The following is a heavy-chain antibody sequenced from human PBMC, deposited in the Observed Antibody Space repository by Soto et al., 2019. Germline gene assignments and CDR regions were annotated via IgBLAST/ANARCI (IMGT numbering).Heavy chain of an antibody. CDR2: IYSGGST. CDR1: GFTVSSNY. D-gene: IGHD3-22*01. Sequence: EVQLVESGGGLNQRGGSLRLSCAASGFTVSSNYMSWVRQAPGKGLEWVSVIYSGGSTYYADSVKGRFTISRDNSKNTLYLQMNSLRAEDTAVYYCAREHYYDSRGNWYFDLWGRGTLVTVSS. CDR3: AREHYYDSRGNWYFDL. V-gene: IGHV3-53*01. J-gene: IGHJ2*01.